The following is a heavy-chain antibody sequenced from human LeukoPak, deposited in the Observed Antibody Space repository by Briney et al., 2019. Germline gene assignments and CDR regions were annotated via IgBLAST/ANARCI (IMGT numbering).Heavy chain of an antibody. CDR3: AKREAAASGCFDY. D-gene: IGHD2-15*01. J-gene: IGHJ4*02. V-gene: IGHV3-33*06. Sequence: GRSLRLSCAASGFTFSSYGFYWVRQAPDKGLEWVALIWYDGSKKYYADSVKGRFTISRDSSKNTLYLQMINLRAEDTAVYYCAKREAAASGCFDYWGQGTLVTVSS. CDR2: IWYDGSKK. CDR1: GFTFSSYG.